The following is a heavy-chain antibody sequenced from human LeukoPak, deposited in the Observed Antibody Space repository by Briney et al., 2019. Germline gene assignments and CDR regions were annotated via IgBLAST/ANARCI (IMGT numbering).Heavy chain of an antibody. Sequence: GGSLRLSCAASGFTSSDYYMSWIRQAPGKGLEXXXYISSSSSYTNYADSVKGRFTISRDNAKNSLYLQMNSLRAEDTAVYYCARGDSLTTAVDYWGQGTLVTVSS. D-gene: IGHD4/OR15-4a*01. CDR3: ARGDSLTTAVDY. V-gene: IGHV3-11*06. J-gene: IGHJ4*02. CDR2: ISSSSSYT. CDR1: GFTSSDYY.